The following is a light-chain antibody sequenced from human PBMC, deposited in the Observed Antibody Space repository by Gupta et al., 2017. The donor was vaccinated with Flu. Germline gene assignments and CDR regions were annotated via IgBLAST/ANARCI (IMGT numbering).Light chain of an antibody. Sequence: VHISCSGSSSNIGSNYVYWYQQLPGTAPKLLIYRNNQRPSGVPDRFSGSKSGTSASLAISGLRSEDEADYYCAAWDDSLSGSWVFGGGTKLTVI. CDR1: SSNIGSNY. CDR2: RNN. CDR3: AAWDDSLSGSWV. J-gene: IGLJ3*02. V-gene: IGLV1-47*01.